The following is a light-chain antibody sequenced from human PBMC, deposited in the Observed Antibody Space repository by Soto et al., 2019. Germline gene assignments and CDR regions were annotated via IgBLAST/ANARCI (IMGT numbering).Light chain of an antibody. Sequence: EIVLTQSPGTLSLSPGERATLSCRASQSVSNTYLAWYQQKPGQAPRLLIYDTSTRATGVPARFSGSGSGTEFTLTISDLQSEDFAVYYCQQYNQWPPLTFGGGTKVEIK. V-gene: IGKV3D-15*01. CDR1: QSVSNTY. CDR2: DTS. CDR3: QQYNQWPPLT. J-gene: IGKJ4*01.